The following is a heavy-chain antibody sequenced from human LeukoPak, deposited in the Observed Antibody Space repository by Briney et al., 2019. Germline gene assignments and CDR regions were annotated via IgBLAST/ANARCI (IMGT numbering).Heavy chain of an antibody. CDR1: GYTFTSYY. Sequence: GASVKVSCKASGYTFTSYYIHWVRQAPGQGLEWMGIIYPGGGSTSYAQKFQGRVTMTRDMSTSTVYMELSSLKTEDTAVYYCTRDRLWGVDTAMADDYWGQGTLVTVSS. J-gene: IGHJ4*02. CDR3: TRDRLWGVDTAMADDY. CDR2: IYPGGGST. D-gene: IGHD5-18*01. V-gene: IGHV1-46*03.